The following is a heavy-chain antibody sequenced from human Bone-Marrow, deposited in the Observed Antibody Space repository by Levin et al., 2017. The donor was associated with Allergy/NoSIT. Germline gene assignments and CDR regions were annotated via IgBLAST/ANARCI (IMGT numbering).Heavy chain of an antibody. J-gene: IGHJ6*02. CDR1: GDTFNNYA. V-gene: IGHV1-69*06. Sequence: ASVKVSCKASGDTFNNYAIYWVRQAPGQGLEWLGGVIPIFETPNYAQKFQGRLTITADKSTSTIYMELNSLRSEDTAVYFCASPQDFFDHGRYFKIPKFYHYYGMDVWGQGTPVTVSS. D-gene: IGHD3-16*02. CDR2: VIPIFETP. CDR3: ASPQDFFDHGRYFKIPKFYHYYGMDV.